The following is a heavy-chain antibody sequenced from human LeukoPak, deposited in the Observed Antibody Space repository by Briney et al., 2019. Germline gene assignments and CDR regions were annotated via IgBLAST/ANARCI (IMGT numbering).Heavy chain of an antibody. Sequence: ASVKVSCKASGYTFTGYYMHWVRQAPGQGLEWMGWINPNSGGTNYAQKSQGRATMTRDTSISTAYMELSRLRSDDTAVYYCARDRNRLQGWFDPWGQGTLVTVSS. D-gene: IGHD4-11*01. CDR2: INPNSGGT. CDR3: ARDRNRLQGWFDP. CDR1: GYTFTGYY. J-gene: IGHJ5*02. V-gene: IGHV1-2*02.